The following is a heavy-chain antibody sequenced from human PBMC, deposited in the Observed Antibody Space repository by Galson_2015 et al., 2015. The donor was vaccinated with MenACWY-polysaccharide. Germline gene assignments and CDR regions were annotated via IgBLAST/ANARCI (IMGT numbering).Heavy chain of an antibody. D-gene: IGHD2-2*02. V-gene: IGHV3-33*01. CDR3: ARRPDSEHFPLYLGMDV. J-gene: IGHJ6*02. Sequence: SLRLSCATSGFTFSSYGIHWVRQAPGKGLEWVALMWSDGSNEYYADSVKGRFTISRDNSKNTVFLEMNSLRAEDTAVYYCARRPDSEHFPLYLGMDVRGPGAPGTGS. CDR1: GFTFSSYG. CDR2: MWSDGSNE.